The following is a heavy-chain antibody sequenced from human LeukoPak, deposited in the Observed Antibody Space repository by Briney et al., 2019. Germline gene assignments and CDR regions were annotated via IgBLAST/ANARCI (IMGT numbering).Heavy chain of an antibody. J-gene: IGHJ6*01. V-gene: IGHV4-39*01. CDR3: ATPLDREVTTSVDYYVMHV. D-gene: IGHD3-22*01. Sequence: SVTLSLTCTVSGGSIISGSYYWGWIRQPPGKGLEWIGSIYYSGSTYYSSSIMSRVTISVDTYKHQLSLKLSSVTAADTAVYYCATPLDREVTTSVDYYVMHVWGQDPTVTVSS. CDR1: GGSIISGSYY. CDR2: IYYSGST.